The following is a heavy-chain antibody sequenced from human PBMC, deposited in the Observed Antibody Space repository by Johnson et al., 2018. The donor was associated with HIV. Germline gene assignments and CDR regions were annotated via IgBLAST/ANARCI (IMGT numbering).Heavy chain of an antibody. CDR2: ISYDGSNK. CDR3: ARDLGWLQSGDAFDI. V-gene: IGHV3-30-3*01. Sequence: VQLVESGGNLIQPGGSLRLSCAASGFTFSPYWMHWVRQAPDKGLEWVAVISYDGSNKYYADSVKGRFTISRDNSKNTLYLQMNSLRVEDTAVYYCARDLGWLQSGDAFDIWGQGTMVTVSS. J-gene: IGHJ3*02. D-gene: IGHD5-24*01. CDR1: GFTFSPYW.